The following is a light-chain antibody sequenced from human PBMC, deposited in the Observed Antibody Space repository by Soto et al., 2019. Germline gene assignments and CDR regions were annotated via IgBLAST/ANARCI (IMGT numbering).Light chain of an antibody. CDR1: ALPTQY. V-gene: IGLV3-25*03. J-gene: IGLJ2*01. CDR3: QSADSTGTSVI. Sequence: SYELTQPPSVSVSPGQTARITCSGGALPTQYAYWYQQKPGQAPLLMIYKDNERPSGIPERFSGSSSGTIVTLTIHGVQAEDEADYYCQSADSTGTSVIFGGGTKVTVL. CDR2: KDN.